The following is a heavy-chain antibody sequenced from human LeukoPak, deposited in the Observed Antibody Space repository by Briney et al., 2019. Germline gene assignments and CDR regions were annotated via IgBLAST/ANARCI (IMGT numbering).Heavy chain of an antibody. J-gene: IGHJ4*02. D-gene: IGHD5-12*01. CDR2: IYYSGST. V-gene: IGHV4-39*07. CDR1: GGSISSSLNY. CDR3: ARVRSGYDFLIDY. Sequence: SETLSLTCTVAGGSISSSLNYWGWIRQPPGKGLEWIGSIYYSGSTYYNPSLKSRVTISVDTSENQFSLTLNSVTAADTAVYYCARVRSGYDFLIDYWGQGTLVTVSS.